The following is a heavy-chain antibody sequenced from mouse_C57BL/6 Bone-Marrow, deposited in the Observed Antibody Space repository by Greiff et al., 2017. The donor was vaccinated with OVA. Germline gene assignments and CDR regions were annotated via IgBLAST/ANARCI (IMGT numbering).Heavy chain of an antibody. J-gene: IGHJ2*01. Sequence: QVQLQQPGAELVKPGASVKLSCKASGYTFTSYWMQWVKQRPGQGLEWIGEIDPSDSYTNYNKKFKGKATLTVDTSSSTAYMQRSSLTAEDAAVYYCARDCSFDYWGQGTTVTVSS. V-gene: IGHV1-50*01. CDR2: IDPSDSYT. CDR3: ARDCSFDY. CDR1: GYTFTSYW.